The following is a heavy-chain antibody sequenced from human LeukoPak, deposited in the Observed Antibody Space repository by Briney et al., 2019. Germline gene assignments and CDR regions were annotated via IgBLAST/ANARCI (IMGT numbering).Heavy chain of an antibody. V-gene: IGHV1-2*02. J-gene: IGHJ4*02. CDR3: ARGGKSQWDPFDY. CDR2: INPDSGDT. D-gene: IGHD1-26*01. Sequence: ASVKVSCKASGYTLTAYYMHWVRQAPGNGLEWMGWINPDSGDTNYAQKFQGRVTMNRDTSITTAYMELSRLTSDDTAVYFCARGGKSQWDPFDYWGQGTLVTVSS. CDR1: GYTLTAYY.